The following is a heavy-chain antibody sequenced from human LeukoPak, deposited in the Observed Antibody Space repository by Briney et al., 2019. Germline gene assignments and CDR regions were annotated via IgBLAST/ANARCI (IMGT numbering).Heavy chain of an antibody. D-gene: IGHD3-10*01. J-gene: IGHJ4*02. CDR2: ISSSNRLI. CDR1: GFTLSSTS. CDR3: ARDRVEYYFDY. Sequence: GGSLRLSCAASGFTLSSTSLNWVRQAPGKGLRWVSSISSSNRLIYYADSSKGRFTTHRDTAKNSLDMQMNSPRAEYTAVYYCARDRVEYYFDYWGQGTLVTVSS. V-gene: IGHV3-21*01.